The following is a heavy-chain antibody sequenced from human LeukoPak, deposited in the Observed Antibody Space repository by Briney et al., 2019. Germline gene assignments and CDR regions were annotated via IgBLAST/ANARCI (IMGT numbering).Heavy chain of an antibody. Sequence: GASVKVSCKASGYTFTGYYMHWVRQAPGQGLEWMGGIIPIFGTANYAQKFQGRVTITTDESTSTAYMELSSLRSEDTAVYYCARDLSRGSNPWGQGTLVTVSS. CDR1: GYTFTGYY. CDR2: IIPIFGTA. V-gene: IGHV1-69*05. J-gene: IGHJ5*02. CDR3: ARDLSRGSNP. D-gene: IGHD2/OR15-2a*01.